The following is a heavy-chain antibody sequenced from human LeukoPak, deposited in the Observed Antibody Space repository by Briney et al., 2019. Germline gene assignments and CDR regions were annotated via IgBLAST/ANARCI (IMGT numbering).Heavy chain of an antibody. Sequence: GGSLRLSCAASGFTFSSYSMNWVRQAPGKGLEWVSSISSSSSYIYYADSVTGRFTISRDNAKNSLYLQMNSLRAEDTAVYYCARALYYYDSSGYYGHDYWGQGTLVTVSS. CDR1: GFTFSSYS. D-gene: IGHD3-22*01. CDR2: ISSSSSYI. CDR3: ARALYYYDSSGYYGHDY. J-gene: IGHJ4*02. V-gene: IGHV3-21*01.